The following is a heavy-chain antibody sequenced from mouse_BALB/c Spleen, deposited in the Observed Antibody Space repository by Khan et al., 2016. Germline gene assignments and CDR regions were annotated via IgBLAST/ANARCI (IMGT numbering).Heavy chain of an antibody. V-gene: IGHV14-3*02. D-gene: IGHD2-4*01. CDR1: GFNIKDTY. CDR2: IDPANGKT. Sequence: VQLQQSGAELVKPGASVKLSCTASGFNIKDTYIYWVKQRPEQGLEWIGRIDPANGKTKYDPKFQGKANITADTSSNTAYLQLSSLTSEGTAFYSCARSSDDDDALDYRGQGTSVTGSA. J-gene: IGHJ4*01. CDR3: ARSSDDDDALDY.